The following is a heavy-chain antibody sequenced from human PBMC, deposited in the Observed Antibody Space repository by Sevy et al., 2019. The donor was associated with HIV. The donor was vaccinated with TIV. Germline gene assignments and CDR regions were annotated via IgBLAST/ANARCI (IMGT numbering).Heavy chain of an antibody. J-gene: IGHJ4*02. Sequence: GGSLRLSCAASGFTFSSYSMNWVRQAPGKGLEWVSYISSSSSYIYYADSVKGRFTISRDNAKNSLYLQMNSLRAEDTAVYYCARGDCSSTSCSHYFDYWGQGTLVTVSS. CDR2: ISSSSSYI. CDR3: ARGDCSSTSCSHYFDY. D-gene: IGHD2-2*01. CDR1: GFTFSSYS. V-gene: IGHV3-21*01.